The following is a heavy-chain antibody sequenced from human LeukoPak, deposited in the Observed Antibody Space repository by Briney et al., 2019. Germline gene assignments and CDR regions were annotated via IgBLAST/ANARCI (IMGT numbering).Heavy chain of an antibody. J-gene: IGHJ4*02. V-gene: IGHV3-74*01. CDR2: VSSDASNT. Sequence: GGSLRLSCAASGFTFGTYWMHWVRQAPGKGLVWVSGVSSDASNTKYADSVKGRFTISRDNAENTLYLQMNSLRADDTAVYFCVRFNHIWTGNNTLWGRGTLVTVSS. CDR3: VRFNHIWTGNNTL. D-gene: IGHD3/OR15-3a*01. CDR1: GFTFGTYW.